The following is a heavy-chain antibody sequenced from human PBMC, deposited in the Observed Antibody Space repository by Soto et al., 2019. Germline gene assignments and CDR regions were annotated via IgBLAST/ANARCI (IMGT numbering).Heavy chain of an antibody. Sequence: QVQLVESGGGVVQPGRSLRLSCAASGFTFSSYAMYWVRQAPGKGLEWVAVISYDGSNKYYADSVKGRFTISRDNSKNTLYLQMNSLRAEDTAVYYCARGAGLDPWGQGTLVTVSS. V-gene: IGHV3-30-3*01. CDR1: GFTFSSYA. J-gene: IGHJ5*02. CDR3: ARGAGLDP. CDR2: ISYDGSNK.